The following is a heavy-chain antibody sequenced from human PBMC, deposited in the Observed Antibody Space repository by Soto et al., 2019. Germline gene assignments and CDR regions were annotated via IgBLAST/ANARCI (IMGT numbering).Heavy chain of an antibody. Sequence: PGGSLRLSCAASGFTFSSYGMHGVRQAPGKGMEWVAVISYDGSNKYYADSVKGRFTISRDNSKNTLYLQMNSLRAEDTAVYYCAKDPIAVAAKPGYYYYYYMDVWGKGTTVTVSS. V-gene: IGHV3-30*18. J-gene: IGHJ6*03. CDR3: AKDPIAVAAKPGYYYYYYMDV. D-gene: IGHD6-19*01. CDR1: GFTFSSYG. CDR2: ISYDGSNK.